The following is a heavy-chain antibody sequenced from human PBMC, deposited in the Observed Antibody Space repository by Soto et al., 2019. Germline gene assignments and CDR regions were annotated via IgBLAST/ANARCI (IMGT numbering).Heavy chain of an antibody. CDR1: GGSISSYY. CDR2: IYYSGST. V-gene: IGHV4-59*08. Sequence: PSETLSLTCTVSGGSISSYYWSWIRQPPGKALEWIGYIYYSGSTNYNPSLKSRVTISVDTSKNQFSLKLSSVTAADTAVYYCARAYDISEPYYFDYWGQGTLVTVSS. D-gene: IGHD3-9*01. J-gene: IGHJ4*02. CDR3: ARAYDISEPYYFDY.